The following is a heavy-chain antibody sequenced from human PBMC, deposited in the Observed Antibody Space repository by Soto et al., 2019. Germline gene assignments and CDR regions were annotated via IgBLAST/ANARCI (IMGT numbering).Heavy chain of an antibody. CDR1: GYTFTSYG. CDR2: ISAYNGNT. D-gene: IGHD1-7*01. Sequence: GASVKVSCKASGYTFTSYGISWVRQAPGQGLEWMGWISAYNGNTNYAQKLQGRVTMTTDTTTSTAYMELRSLRSDGTVVYYCARNHLFALTGTTSPSFDIWGQRTIVTVSS. J-gene: IGHJ3*02. CDR3: ARNHLFALTGTTSPSFDI. V-gene: IGHV1-18*04.